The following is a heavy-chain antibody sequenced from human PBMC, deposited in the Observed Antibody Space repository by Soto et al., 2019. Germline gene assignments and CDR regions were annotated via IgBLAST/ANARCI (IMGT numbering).Heavy chain of an antibody. Sequence: QLQLQESGPGLVKPSATLSLTCTVSGGSISSSSYYWGWIRQPPGNGLEWIGSIDYSGSTYYNPSLKSRVTISVDTSMNQFSLKLSSVTAAETAVSYCMSRTYYDFWSGYHGLDYGGQGTLGTVSS. CDR2: IDYSGST. CDR1: GGSISSSSYY. V-gene: IGHV4-39*01. J-gene: IGHJ4*02. D-gene: IGHD3-3*01. CDR3: MSRTYYDFWSGYHGLDY.